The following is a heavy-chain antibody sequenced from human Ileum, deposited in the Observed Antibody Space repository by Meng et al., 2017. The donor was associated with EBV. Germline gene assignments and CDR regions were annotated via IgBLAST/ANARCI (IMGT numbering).Heavy chain of an antibody. CDR1: GCNLSNAW. CDR3: EGWRY. J-gene: IGHJ4*02. D-gene: IGHD2-15*01. V-gene: IGHV3-15*01. CDR2: IKSTTDGGTT. Sequence: EGEGGECGGGLVKPGGSLRLSCAASGCNLSNAWMTWVSKAPGKGLEWVGSIKSTTDGGTTDYAAPVKGRFTISRDDSKNTLFLQMDSLKTEDTAVYYCEGWRYWGQGTLVTVSS.